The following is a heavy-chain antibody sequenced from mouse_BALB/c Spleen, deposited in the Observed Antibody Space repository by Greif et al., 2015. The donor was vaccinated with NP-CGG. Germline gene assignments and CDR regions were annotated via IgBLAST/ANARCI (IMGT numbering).Heavy chain of an antibody. J-gene: IGHJ3*01. V-gene: IGHV1-12*01. CDR3: ARGSDGLLAY. D-gene: IGHD1-2*01. CDR1: GYTFTSYN. CDR2: IYPGNGGT. Sequence: QVQLQQSGAELVRSGASVKMSCKASGYTFTSYNMHWVKQTPGQGLEWIGYIYPGNGGTNYNQNFKGKATLTADTSSTAYMQINSLTSEDSAVYFCARGSDGLLAYWGQGTLVTVSA.